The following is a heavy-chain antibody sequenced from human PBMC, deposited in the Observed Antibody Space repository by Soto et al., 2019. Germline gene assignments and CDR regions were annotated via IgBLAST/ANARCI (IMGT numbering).Heavy chain of an antibody. CDR2: IYSGGST. CDR3: ERVGYSSSWYFDY. J-gene: IGHJ4*02. Sequence: EVQLVESGGGLVQPGGSLRLSCAASGFTVSSNYMSWVRQAPGKGLEWVSVIYSGGSTYYADSVKGRFTISRHDSKNTQYLHMNSLRAEDTDVYYGERVGYSSSWYFDYWGQEPLVTVSS. V-gene: IGHV3-53*04. CDR1: GFTVSSNY. D-gene: IGHD6-13*01.